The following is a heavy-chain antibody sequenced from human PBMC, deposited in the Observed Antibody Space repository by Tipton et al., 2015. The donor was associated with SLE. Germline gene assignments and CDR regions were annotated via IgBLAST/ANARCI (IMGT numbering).Heavy chain of an antibody. CDR3: ARRGSSWYRGWFDP. V-gene: IGHV4-34*01. D-gene: IGHD6-13*01. J-gene: IGHJ5*02. CDR1: GGTFSGYY. CDR2: INHSGST. Sequence: TLSLTCAVYGGTFSGYYWGWIRQPPGKGLEWIGEINHSGSTNYNSSLKSRVSISVDTSKKQFSLKLSSVTAADTAVYYCARRGSSWYRGWFDPWGQGTLVSVSS.